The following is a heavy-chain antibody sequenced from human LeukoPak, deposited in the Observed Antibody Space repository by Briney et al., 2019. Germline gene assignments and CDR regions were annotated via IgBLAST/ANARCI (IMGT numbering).Heavy chain of an antibody. D-gene: IGHD6-19*01. CDR2: ISAYNGNT. J-gene: IGHJ4*02. Sequence: GASVKLSCKASGYTFTSYGISWVRQAPGQGLEWMGWISAYNGNTNYAQKLQGRVTMTTDTSTSTAYMELRSLRSDDTAVYYCARGDKQWRSPYYFDYWGQGTLVTVSS. V-gene: IGHV1-18*01. CDR1: GYTFTSYG. CDR3: ARGDKQWRSPYYFDY.